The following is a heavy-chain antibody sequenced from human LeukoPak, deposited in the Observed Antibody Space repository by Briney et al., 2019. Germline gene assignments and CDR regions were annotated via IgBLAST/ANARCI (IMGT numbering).Heavy chain of an antibody. CDR3: ARVYSSGWYGNN. Sequence: GGSLRLSCAASGFTFSSYEMNWVRQAPGKGLEWVSYISSSGSTIYYADSVKGRFTISRDNAKNSLYLQMNSLRAEDTAVYYCARVYSSGWYGNNWGQGTLVTVSS. CDR2: ISSSGSTI. CDR1: GFTFSSYE. J-gene: IGHJ4*02. V-gene: IGHV3-48*03. D-gene: IGHD6-19*01.